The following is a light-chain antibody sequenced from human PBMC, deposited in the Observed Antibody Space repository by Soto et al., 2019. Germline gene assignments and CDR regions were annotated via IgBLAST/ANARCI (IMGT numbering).Light chain of an antibody. CDR2: EVS. CDR1: SSDVGGYNY. V-gene: IGLV2-14*01. J-gene: IGLJ3*02. Sequence: QSVLTQPASVSGSPGQSITISCTGTSSDVGGYNYVSWYQQHPGKAPKLMIYEVSNRSSGLSNRFSGSKSGNTASLTISGLQAEDEADYYCSSYASNTTLFGGGTKLTVL. CDR3: SSYASNTTL.